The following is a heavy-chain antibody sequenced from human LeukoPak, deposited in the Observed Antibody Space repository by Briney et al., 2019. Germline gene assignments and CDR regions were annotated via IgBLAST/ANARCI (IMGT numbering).Heavy chain of an antibody. CDR3: AKGYSYGYDY. D-gene: IGHD5-18*01. CDR2: VINSGAST. Sequence: PGGSLRPSCAASGFTFSTYAMTWVRQAPGKGLEWVSTVINSGASTYYAESVKGRFTISRDNSKNKVYLQMNSLRAEDTAIYYCAKGYSYGYDYWGQGTPVTLAS. J-gene: IGHJ4*02. CDR1: GFTFSTYA. V-gene: IGHV3-23*01.